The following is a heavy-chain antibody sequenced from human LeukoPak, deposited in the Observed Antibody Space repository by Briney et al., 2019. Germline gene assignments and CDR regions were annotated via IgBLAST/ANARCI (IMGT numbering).Heavy chain of an antibody. CDR1: GFTGSSNY. CDR3: ARDGNDSGYYYYGMDV. V-gene: IGHV3-53*01. CDR2: IYSGGTT. J-gene: IGHJ6*02. D-gene: IGHD1-1*01. Sequence: QPGASLILSCAASGFTGSSNYMRLGRHAPGEGLELVSVIYSGGTTYYADSVKGRFTTSRDNSKNTMYLKMNSLRAEDPAVYYCARDGNDSGYYYYGMDVWGPGKTVTVSS.